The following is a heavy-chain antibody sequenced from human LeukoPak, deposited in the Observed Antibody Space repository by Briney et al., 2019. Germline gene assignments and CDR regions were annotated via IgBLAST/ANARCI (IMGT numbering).Heavy chain of an antibody. V-gene: IGHV3-30*18. CDR2: ISYDGSNK. Sequence: PGGSLRLSCAASGFTFSSYGMHWVRQAPGKGLEWVAVISYDGSNKYYADSVKGRFTISRDNSKNTLYLQMNSLRAEDTAVYYCAKDGAMVRGAYYPWGQGTLVTVSS. CDR1: GFTFSSYG. D-gene: IGHD3-10*01. J-gene: IGHJ5*02. CDR3: AKDGAMVRGAYYP.